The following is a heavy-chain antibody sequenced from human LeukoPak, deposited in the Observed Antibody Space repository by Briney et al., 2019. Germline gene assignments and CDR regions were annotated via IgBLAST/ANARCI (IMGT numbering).Heavy chain of an antibody. D-gene: IGHD1-26*01. V-gene: IGHV3-9*03. CDR2: ISWNSGTI. Sequence: GGSLRPSCAASGFTFDDYAMHWVRQAPGKGLEWVSGISWNSGTIGYADSVKGRFTISRDNAKNSLYLQMNSLRAEDMALYYCAKGNSGSYSQDWFDPWGQETLVTVSS. CDR1: GFTFDDYA. J-gene: IGHJ5*02. CDR3: AKGNSGSYSQDWFDP.